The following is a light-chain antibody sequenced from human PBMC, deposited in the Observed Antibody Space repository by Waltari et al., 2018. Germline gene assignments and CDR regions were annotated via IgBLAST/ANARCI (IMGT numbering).Light chain of an antibody. CDR1: SSDIGAFTH. Sequence: QSALTQPASVSGSPGQSITISCTGTSSDIGAFTHVSWYQQHPGKAPRLMIFDVSDRPSGVSTRFSGSKSGNTASLTISGLQAEDEADYYCLSFTSSSTWVFGGGTKLTVL. CDR2: DVS. CDR3: LSFTSSSTWV. J-gene: IGLJ3*02. V-gene: IGLV2-14*03.